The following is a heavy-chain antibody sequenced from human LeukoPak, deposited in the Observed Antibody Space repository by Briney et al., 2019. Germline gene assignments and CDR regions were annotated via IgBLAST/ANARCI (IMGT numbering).Heavy chain of an antibody. V-gene: IGHV3-66*01. J-gene: IGHJ3*02. D-gene: IGHD1-26*01. CDR3: ARDVKGAATAFDI. CDR2: IYSGGST. Sequence: GGSLRLSCAASGFTVSSNYMSWVRQAPGKGLEWVSVIYSGGSTYYADSVKGRFTISRDNSKNTLCLQMNSLRAEDTAVYYCARDVKGAATAFDIWGQGTMVTVSS. CDR1: GFTVSSNY.